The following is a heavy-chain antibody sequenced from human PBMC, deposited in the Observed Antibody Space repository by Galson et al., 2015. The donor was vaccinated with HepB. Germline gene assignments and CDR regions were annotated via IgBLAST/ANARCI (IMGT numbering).Heavy chain of an antibody. V-gene: IGHV1-18*01. CDR3: ARDKGKVPAARATGFDY. D-gene: IGHD2-2*01. CDR1: GYTFTSYG. Sequence: SVKVSCKASGYTFTSYGISWVRQAPGQGLEWMGWISAYNGNTNYAQKLQGRVTMTTDTSTSTAYMELRSLRSDDTAVYYCARDKGKVPAARATGFDYWGQGTLVTVSS. CDR2: ISAYNGNT. J-gene: IGHJ4*02.